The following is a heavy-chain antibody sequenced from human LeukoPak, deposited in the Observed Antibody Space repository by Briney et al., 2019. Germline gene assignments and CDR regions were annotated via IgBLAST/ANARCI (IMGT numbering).Heavy chain of an antibody. CDR3: ARGEQLVTWFDP. CDR1: GGSISNYY. D-gene: IGHD6-6*01. J-gene: IGHJ5*02. V-gene: IGHV4-59*01. Sequence: SETLSLTCTVSGGSISNYYWSWIRQPPGKGLEWIGYIYYSGSTNYNPSLKSRVTISVDTSKNQFSLKLSSVTAADTAVYYCARGEQLVTWFDPWGQGTLVTVSS. CDR2: IYYSGST.